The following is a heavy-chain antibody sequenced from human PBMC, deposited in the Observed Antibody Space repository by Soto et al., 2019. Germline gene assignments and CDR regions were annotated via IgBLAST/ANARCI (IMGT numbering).Heavy chain of an antibody. CDR2: IYYSGST. D-gene: IGHD3-3*01. V-gene: IGHV4-61*01. CDR3: ARARVRDFWSGYCNWFDP. J-gene: IGHJ5*02. CDR1: GGSVSSGSYY. Sequence: SETLSLTCTVSGGSVSSGSYYWSWIRQPPGKGLEWIGYIYYSGSTNYNPSLKSRVTISVDTSKNQFSLKLSPVTAADTAVYYCARARVRDFWSGYCNWFDPWGQGTLVTVSS.